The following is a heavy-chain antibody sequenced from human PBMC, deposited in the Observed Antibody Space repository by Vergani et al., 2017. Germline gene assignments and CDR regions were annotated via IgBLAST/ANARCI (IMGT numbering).Heavy chain of an antibody. CDR3: ARLRRIASPGGSLLFDY. J-gene: IGHJ4*02. V-gene: IGHV4-4*09. D-gene: IGHD6-13*01. CDR1: GGSISSYY. Sequence: QVQLQESGPGLVKPSETLSLTCTVSGGSISSYYWSWIRQPPGKGLEWIGYIYTSGSTNYNPSLKSRVTISVDTSKNQFSRKLSSVTAADTAVYYCARLRRIASPGGSLLFDYWGQGTLVTVSS. CDR2: IYTSGST.